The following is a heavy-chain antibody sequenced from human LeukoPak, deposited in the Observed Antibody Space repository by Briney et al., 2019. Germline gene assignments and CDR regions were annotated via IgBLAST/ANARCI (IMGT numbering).Heavy chain of an antibody. Sequence: PSETLSLTCAVYGGSFSGYYWSWIRQPPGKGLERIGEIYHSGSTNYNPSLKSRVTISIDKSKNQFSLKLSSVTAADTAVYYCARAQSYGSGSGPDYWGQGKLVSVSS. CDR2: IYHSGST. V-gene: IGHV4-34*01. J-gene: IGHJ4*02. CDR1: GGSFSGYY. CDR3: ARAQSYGSGSGPDY. D-gene: IGHD3-10*01.